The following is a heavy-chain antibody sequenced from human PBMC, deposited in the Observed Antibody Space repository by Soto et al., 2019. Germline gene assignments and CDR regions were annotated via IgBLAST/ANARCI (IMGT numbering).Heavy chain of an antibody. CDR1: GFTFDDYA. D-gene: IGHD6-13*01. CDR3: AKGGKKFTGIAGDRFHAFDI. CDR2: ISWNSGSI. J-gene: IGHJ3*02. V-gene: IGHV3-9*01. Sequence: EVQLVESGGGLVQPGRSLRLSCAASGFTFDDYAMHWVRQAPGKGLEWVSGISWNSGSIGYADSVKGRFTISRDNAKNSLYLQMNSLRAEDTALYYCAKGGKKFTGIAGDRFHAFDIWGQGTMVTVSS.